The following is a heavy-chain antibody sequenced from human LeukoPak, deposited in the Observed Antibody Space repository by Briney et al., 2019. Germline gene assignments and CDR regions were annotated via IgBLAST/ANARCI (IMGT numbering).Heavy chain of an antibody. J-gene: IGHJ6*03. CDR1: GFTFSDYY. CDR3: ARETGTVPFHNVLTGRQDFHYYYIDV. CDR2: ISSSGSTI. Sequence: GGSLRLSCAASGFTFSDYYMSWIRQAPGKGLKWVSYISSSGSTIYYADSVKGRFTISRDNAKNSLYLQMNSLRAEDTAVYYCARETGTVPFHNVLTGRQDFHYYYIDVWGKGTTVTVSS. D-gene: IGHD3-9*01. V-gene: IGHV3-11*01.